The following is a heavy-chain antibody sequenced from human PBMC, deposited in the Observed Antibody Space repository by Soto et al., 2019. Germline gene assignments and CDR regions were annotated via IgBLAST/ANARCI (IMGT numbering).Heavy chain of an antibody. CDR1: GFTFSSYG. Sequence: GGSLRLSCAASGFTFSSYGMHWVRQAPGKGLEWVAVIWYDGSNKYYADSVKGRFTISRDNSKNTLYLQMNSLRAEDTAVYYCARGVGGYYYGSGSSPSNFDYYYYYGMDVWGQGNTVTVSS. V-gene: IGHV3-33*01. J-gene: IGHJ6*02. D-gene: IGHD3-10*01. CDR2: IWYDGSNK. CDR3: ARGVGGYYYGSGSSPSNFDYYYYYGMDV.